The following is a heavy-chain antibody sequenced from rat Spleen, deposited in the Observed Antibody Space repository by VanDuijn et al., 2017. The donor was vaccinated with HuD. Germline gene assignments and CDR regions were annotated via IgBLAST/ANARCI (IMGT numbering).Heavy chain of an antibody. J-gene: IGHJ3*01. Sequence: EVQLVESGGGLVQPGRSLKLSCVASEFTFNNYWMIWIRQAPGKGLEWVASIINTGDSTYYPDSVKGRFTISRDNAKSTLYLHMNSLRSEDTATYYCTRDRYGGSAYNWFAYWGQGTLVTVSS. CDR3: TRDRYGGSAYNWFAY. CDR1: EFTFNNYW. V-gene: IGHV5-31*01. D-gene: IGHD1-11*01. CDR2: IINTGDST.